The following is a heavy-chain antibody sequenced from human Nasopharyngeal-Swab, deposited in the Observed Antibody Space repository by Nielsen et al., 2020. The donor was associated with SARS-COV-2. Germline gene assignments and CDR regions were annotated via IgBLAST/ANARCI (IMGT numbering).Heavy chain of an antibody. CDR1: GYTFTSYG. D-gene: IGHD2-2*01. V-gene: IGHV1-18*01. Sequence: ASVKASCKASGYTFTSYGISWVRQAPGQGLEWMGWISAYNGNTNYAQKLQGRVTMTTDTSTSTAYMELRSLRSDDTAVYYCARAPVVVPAASGHAFNSWGQGTLVTVSS. CDR3: ARAPVVVPAASGHAFNS. J-gene: IGHJ4*02. CDR2: ISAYNGNT.